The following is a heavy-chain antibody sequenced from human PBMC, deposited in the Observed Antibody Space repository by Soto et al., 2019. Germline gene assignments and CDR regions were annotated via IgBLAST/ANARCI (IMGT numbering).Heavy chain of an antibody. J-gene: IGHJ4*02. CDR1: GFTFSSYA. D-gene: IGHD6-6*01. V-gene: IGHV3-23*01. CDR2: ISGSGGST. CDR3: VEGEIAARRSNSNFDY. Sequence: PGGSLRLSCAASGFTFSSYAMSWVRQAPGKGLEWVSAISGSGGSTYYADSVKGRFTISRDNSKNTLYLQMNSLRAEDTAVYYCVEGEIAARRSNSNFDYWGQGTLVTVSS.